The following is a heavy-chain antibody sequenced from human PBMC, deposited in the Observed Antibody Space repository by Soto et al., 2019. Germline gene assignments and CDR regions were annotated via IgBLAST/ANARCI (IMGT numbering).Heavy chain of an antibody. D-gene: IGHD3-16*02. CDR1: GYSFTSYW. J-gene: IGHJ4*02. Sequence: GESLKISCKGSGYSFTSYWIGWVRQMPGKGLEWMGIIYPGDSDTRYSPSFQGQVTISADKSISTAYLQWSSLRAEDTAIYYCANAEHPRRSIGFDYWGQGTLVTVSS. CDR2: IYPGDSDT. CDR3: ANAEHPRRSIGFDY. V-gene: IGHV5-51*01.